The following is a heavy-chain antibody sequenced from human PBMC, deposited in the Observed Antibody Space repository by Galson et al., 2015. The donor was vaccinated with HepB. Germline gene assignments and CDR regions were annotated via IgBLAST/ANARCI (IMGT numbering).Heavy chain of an antibody. CDR3: TTSHDYSDYDY. Sequence: SLRLSCAASGFTFSNAWMSWVRQAPGKGLEWVGRIKSKTDGGTTDYAAPVKGRFTISRDDSKNTLYLQMNSLKTEDTAVYYCTTSHDYSDYDYWGQGTLVTVSS. D-gene: IGHD4-11*01. CDR2: IKSKTDGGTT. V-gene: IGHV3-15*01. J-gene: IGHJ4*02. CDR1: GFTFSNAW.